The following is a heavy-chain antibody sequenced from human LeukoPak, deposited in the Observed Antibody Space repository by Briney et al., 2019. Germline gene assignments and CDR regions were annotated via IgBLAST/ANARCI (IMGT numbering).Heavy chain of an antibody. V-gene: IGHV4-38-2*02. D-gene: IGHD3-10*01. CDR1: GYSISSGYY. CDR2: IYHSGRT. CDR3: ARESNYHGSGTGWFDP. Sequence: SETLSLTCTVSGYSISSGYYWGWIRQPPGKGLEGIGSIYHSGRTFYNPSLKSRVTISVDTSKTQFSLKLSSVTAADTAVYYCARESNYHGSGTGWFDPWGQGTPVTVSS. J-gene: IGHJ5*02.